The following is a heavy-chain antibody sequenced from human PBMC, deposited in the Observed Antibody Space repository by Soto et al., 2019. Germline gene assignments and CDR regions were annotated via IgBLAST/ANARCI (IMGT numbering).Heavy chain of an antibody. Sequence: EVQLVESGGGSVQPGGSLRLSCEASGFTFSSYWMHCVRQSPGKGLVWVSRVSSDGSSTSYGDSVKGRFTVTRDNAKNTLYLRMSRLRAENTAIYYCARGGAVTGLQYWGQGTLVSVSS. CDR1: GFTFSSYW. CDR2: VSSDGSST. V-gene: IGHV3-74*02. D-gene: IGHD6-19*01. J-gene: IGHJ4*02. CDR3: ARGGAVTGLQY.